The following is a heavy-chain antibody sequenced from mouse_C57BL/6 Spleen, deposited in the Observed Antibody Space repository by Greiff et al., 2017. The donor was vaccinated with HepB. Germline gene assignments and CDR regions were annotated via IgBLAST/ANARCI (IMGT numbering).Heavy chain of an antibody. V-gene: IGHV1-82*01. CDR3: ATAQAVYFDY. D-gene: IGHD3-2*02. CDR2: IYPGDGDT. CDR1: GYAFSSSW. Sequence: QVQLQQSGPELVKPGALVKISCKASGYAFSSSWMNWVKQRPGKGLEWIGRIYPGDGDTNYNGKFKGKATLTADKSSSTAYMQLSSLTSEDSAVYFCATAQAVYFDYWGQGTTLTVSS. J-gene: IGHJ2*01.